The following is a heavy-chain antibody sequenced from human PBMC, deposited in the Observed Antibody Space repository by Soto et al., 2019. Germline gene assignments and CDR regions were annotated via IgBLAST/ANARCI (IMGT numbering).Heavy chain of an antibody. CDR3: GREGQQQLVHNWFEP. CDR1: GYTLTIYA. V-gene: IGHV1-3*01. Sequence: ASVEVSSTASGYTLTIYAIHWVRQAPGQRLEWMGSINAGNGNTKYSQKFPGRVTITSDTSASTAYMELSSLRSEDTVVFYCGREGQQQLVHNWFEPWGQRTLVTVS. J-gene: IGHJ5*02. CDR2: INAGNGNT. D-gene: IGHD6-13*01.